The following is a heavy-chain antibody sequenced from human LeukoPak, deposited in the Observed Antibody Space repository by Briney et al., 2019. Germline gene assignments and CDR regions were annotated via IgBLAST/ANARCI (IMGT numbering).Heavy chain of an antibody. J-gene: IGHJ4*02. CDR3: ARGGRPHSGSYGNFDY. Sequence: SVKVSCKASGGTFSSYAISWVRQAPGQGLEWMGGIIPIFGTANYAQKFQGRVTITADESTSTASMELSSLRSEDTAVYYCARGGRPHSGSYGNFDYWGQGTLVTVSS. D-gene: IGHD1-26*01. CDR2: IIPIFGTA. V-gene: IGHV1-69*13. CDR1: GGTFSSYA.